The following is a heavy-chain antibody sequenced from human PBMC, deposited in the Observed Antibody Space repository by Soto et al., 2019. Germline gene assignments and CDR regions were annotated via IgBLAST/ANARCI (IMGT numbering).Heavy chain of an antibody. CDR2: IYYSGST. V-gene: IGHV4-31*03. J-gene: IGHJ4*02. Sequence: SETLSLTCTVSGGSISSGGFYWSWIRQHPGKGLEWIGYIYYSGSTYYNPSLKSRVTISVDTSKNQFSLKLSSVTAADTAVYYCARQTLAAAAERYFDYWGQGTLVTVSS. CDR1: GGSISSGGFY. D-gene: IGHD6-13*01. CDR3: ARQTLAAAAERYFDY.